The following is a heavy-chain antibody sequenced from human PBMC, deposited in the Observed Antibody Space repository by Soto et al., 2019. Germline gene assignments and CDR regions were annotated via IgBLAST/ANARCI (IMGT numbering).Heavy chain of an antibody. D-gene: IGHD6-19*01. CDR1: GGSISNYY. CDR3: ARSSGWYSGAFDY. CDR2: VYYSGST. Sequence: SETLSLTCTVSGGSISNYYWTWVRQPPGKGLEWIGYVYYSGSTNYNPSLESRVTISIDASKNQFSLKLSSVTAADTAVYYCARSSGWYSGAFDYWGQGTLVTVSS. J-gene: IGHJ4*02. V-gene: IGHV4-59*01.